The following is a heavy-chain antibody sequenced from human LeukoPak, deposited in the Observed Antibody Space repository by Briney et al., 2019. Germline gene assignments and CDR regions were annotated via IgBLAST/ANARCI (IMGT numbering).Heavy chain of an antibody. CDR2: IGTAGDT. J-gene: IGHJ3*02. CDR1: GFTFSSYD. Sequence: GGSLRLSCAASGFTFSSYDMHWVRQATGKGLEWVSAIGTAGDTYYPGSVKGRFTISRENAKNSLYLQMNSLRAGDTAVYYCAREGGKDAFDIWGQGTMVTVSS. CDR3: AREGGKDAFDI. D-gene: IGHD3-16*01. V-gene: IGHV3-13*01.